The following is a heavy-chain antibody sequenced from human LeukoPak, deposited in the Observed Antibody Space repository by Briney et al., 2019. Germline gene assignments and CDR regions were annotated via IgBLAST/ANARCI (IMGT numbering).Heavy chain of an antibody. CDR3: ATDKAAAGWNDAFDI. J-gene: IGHJ3*02. CDR2: INPNSGGT. Sequence: GASVKVSCKASGYTFTGYYMHWVRQAPGQGLEWMGWINPNSGGTNYAQKFQGRVTMTEDTSTDTAYMELSSLRSEDTAVYYCATDKAAAGWNDAFDIWGQGTMVTVSS. V-gene: IGHV1-2*02. CDR1: GYTFTGYY. D-gene: IGHD6-13*01.